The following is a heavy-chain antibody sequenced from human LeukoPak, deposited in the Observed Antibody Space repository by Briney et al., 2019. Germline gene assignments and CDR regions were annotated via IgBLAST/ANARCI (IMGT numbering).Heavy chain of an antibody. V-gene: IGHV4-31*03. D-gene: IGHD2-15*01. CDR1: GGSISSGGYY. J-gene: IGHJ6*04. CDR3: ARDRASALGYCSGGSCYYYYYGMDV. CDR2: IYYSGGT. Sequence: SQTLSLTCTVSGGSISSGGYYWSWIRQHPGKGLEWIGYIYYSGGTYYNPSLKSRVIISVDTSKNQFSLKLSSVTAADTAVYYCARDRASALGYCSGGSCYYYYYGMDVWGKGTTVTVSS.